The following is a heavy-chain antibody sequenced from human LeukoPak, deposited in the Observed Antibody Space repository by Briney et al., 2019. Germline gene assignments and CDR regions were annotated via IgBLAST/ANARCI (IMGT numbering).Heavy chain of an antibody. CDR2: ISYDGSNK. J-gene: IGHJ6*02. Sequence: PGGSLRLSCAASGFTFSSYAMHWVRQAPGKGLEWVAVISYDGSNKYYADSVKGRFTTSRDNSKNTLYLQMNSLRAEDTAVYYCARDESPYAPYYYYGMDVWGQGTTVTVSS. V-gene: IGHV3-30*04. CDR1: GFTFSSYA. D-gene: IGHD3-16*01. CDR3: ARDESPYAPYYYYGMDV.